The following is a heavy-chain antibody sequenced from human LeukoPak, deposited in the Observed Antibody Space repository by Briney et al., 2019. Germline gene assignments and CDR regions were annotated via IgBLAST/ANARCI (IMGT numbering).Heavy chain of an antibody. CDR1: GGSFSGYH. V-gene: IGHV4-34*01. D-gene: IGHD1-7*01. CDR3: ARGPGTGP. J-gene: IGHJ5*02. Sequence: SETLSLTCAVYGGSFSGYHWSWIRQPPGKGLEWIGEINHSGSTNYNPSLKSRVTISVDTSKNQFSLKLSSVTAADTAVYYCARGPGTGPWGQGTLVTVSS. CDR2: INHSGST.